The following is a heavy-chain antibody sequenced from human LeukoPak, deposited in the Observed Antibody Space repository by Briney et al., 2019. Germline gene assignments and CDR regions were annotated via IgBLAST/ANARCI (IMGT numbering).Heavy chain of an antibody. D-gene: IGHD1-1*01. J-gene: IGHJ6*03. V-gene: IGHV4-59*01. Sequence: SETLSLTCTVSGGSISSYYWSWIRQPPGKRLEWIGYIYYSGSTNYNPSLKSRVTISVDTSKNQFSLKLSSVTAADTAVYYCAGAVNGYYYYYYMDVWGKGTTVTVSS. CDR3: AGAVNGYYYYYYMDV. CDR2: IYYSGST. CDR1: GGSISSYY.